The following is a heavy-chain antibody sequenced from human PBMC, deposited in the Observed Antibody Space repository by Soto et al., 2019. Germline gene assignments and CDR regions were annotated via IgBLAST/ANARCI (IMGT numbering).Heavy chain of an antibody. CDR1: GGTFSSYV. J-gene: IGHJ6*03. CDR2: IIPIFGTA. D-gene: IGHD3-3*01. Sequence: SVKVSFKASGGTFSSYVISWVRQAPGQGLEWMGGIIPIFGTANYAQKFQGRVTMTRDTSTSTVYMELSSLRSEDTAVYYCARGRYYDFWSGYQYYYYYMDVWGKGTTVTVSS. V-gene: IGHV1-69*05. CDR3: ARGRYYDFWSGYQYYYYYMDV.